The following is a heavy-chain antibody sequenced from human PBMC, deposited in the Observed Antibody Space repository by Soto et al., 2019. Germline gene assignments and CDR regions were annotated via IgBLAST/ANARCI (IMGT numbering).Heavy chain of an antibody. CDR1: GGSFSGYY. Sequence: PSETLSLTCAVYGGSFSGYYWSWIRQPPGKGLEWIGEINHSGSTNYNPSLKSRVTISVDTSKNQFSLKLSSVTAADTAVYYCAREVSIPNLNWFDPWGQGTLVTVSS. J-gene: IGHJ5*02. CDR3: AREVSIPNLNWFDP. V-gene: IGHV4-34*01. CDR2: INHSGST. D-gene: IGHD2-2*01.